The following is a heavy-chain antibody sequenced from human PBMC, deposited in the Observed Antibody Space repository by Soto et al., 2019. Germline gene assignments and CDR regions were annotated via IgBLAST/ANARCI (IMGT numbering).Heavy chain of an antibody. J-gene: IGHJ4*02. Sequence: QVQLQESGPGLVKPSETLSLTCTVSGGSISSYYWSWIRQPPGKGLESIGYISYSGSTNYHPSLKSRVTISVDTSKTQFSLKLSSVTAADTAVYYCARRYGSCFDYWGQGTLVTVSS. V-gene: IGHV4-59*01. D-gene: IGHD1-26*01. CDR3: ARRYGSCFDY. CDR2: ISYSGST. CDR1: GGSISSYY.